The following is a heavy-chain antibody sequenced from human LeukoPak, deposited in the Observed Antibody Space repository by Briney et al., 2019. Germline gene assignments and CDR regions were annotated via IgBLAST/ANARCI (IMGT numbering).Heavy chain of an antibody. J-gene: IGHJ6*03. V-gene: IGHV3-13*01. CDR2: IGTASDT. Sequence: GGSLRLSCAASGFTFSSFDMHWVRQPPGQGLEWVSTIGTASDTYYPGSVEGRFTLSRDNAKNSLYLQINSLTAGDTAVYYCARGPPRGKYYYIDVWGKGTTVTVSS. CDR1: GFTFSSFD. CDR3: ARGPPRGKYYYIDV. D-gene: IGHD1-1*01.